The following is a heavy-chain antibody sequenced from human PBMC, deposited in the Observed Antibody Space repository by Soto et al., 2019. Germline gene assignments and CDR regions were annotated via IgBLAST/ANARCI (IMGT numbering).Heavy chain of an antibody. CDR2: IYYSGST. D-gene: IGHD3-9*01. CDR3: ARGYFNILTGYYTDY. J-gene: IGHJ4*02. CDR1: GGSIRSNY. V-gene: IGHV4-59*01. Sequence: PSETLSLTCTVSGGSIRSNYWNWIRQPPGMGLEWIGYIYYSGSTNYNPSLKSRVTISVDTSKNQFSLKLISVTAADTAVYYCARGYFNILTGYYTDYWGPGTLVTVSS.